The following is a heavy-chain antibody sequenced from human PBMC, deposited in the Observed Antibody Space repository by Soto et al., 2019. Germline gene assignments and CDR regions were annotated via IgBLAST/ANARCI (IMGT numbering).Heavy chain of an antibody. CDR2: ISSASSET. CDR3: AKDKWNYRLYYYGMDV. V-gene: IGHV3-21*01. D-gene: IGHD1-7*01. Sequence: GGSLRLSCEASGFTFSRVSMNWVRQVPGKGLEWVASISSASSETWYADSVKGRFIISRDNSKNTVHLHMNSLRVEDTAVYYCAKDKWNYRLYYYGMDVWGQGTTVTVSS. J-gene: IGHJ6*02. CDR1: GFTFSRVS.